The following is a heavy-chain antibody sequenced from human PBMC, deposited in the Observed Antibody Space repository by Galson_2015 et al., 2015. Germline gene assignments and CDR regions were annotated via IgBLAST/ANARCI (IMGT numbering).Heavy chain of an antibody. D-gene: IGHD6-13*01. V-gene: IGHV5-51*01. J-gene: IGHJ4*02. Sequence: QSGAEVKKPGESLKISCKASGYSFSNYWIGWVRQMPGKGLEWMGTIYPYDSDTRYRPSFQGQVTISADRSISTAYLRWSSLKASDTAMYYCARQGVGAAEDYWGQGTLVTVSS. CDR2: IYPYDSDT. CDR1: GYSFSNYW. CDR3: ARQGVGAAEDY.